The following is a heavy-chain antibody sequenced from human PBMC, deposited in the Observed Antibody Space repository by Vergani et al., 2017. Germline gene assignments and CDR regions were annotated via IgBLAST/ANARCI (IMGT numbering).Heavy chain of an antibody. D-gene: IGHD4-17*01. V-gene: IGHV3-7*03. J-gene: IGHJ4*02. CDR1: GFTFSSYW. CDR3: ARDLIDYGADGALFDY. CDR2: IKQDGSEK. Sequence: EVQLVESGGGLVQPGGSLRLSCAASGFTFSSYWMSWVRQAPGKGLEWGANIKQDGSEKYYVDSVKGRFTISRDNAKNSLYLQMNSLRAEDTAVYYCARDLIDYGADGALFDYWGQGTLVTVSS.